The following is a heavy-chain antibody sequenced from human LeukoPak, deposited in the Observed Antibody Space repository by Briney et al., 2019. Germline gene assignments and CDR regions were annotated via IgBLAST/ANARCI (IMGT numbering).Heavy chain of an antibody. Sequence: GASVKVSCKASGYTFNGYYIHWVRQAPGQGLEWRGWINPNSGGTNYAQKFQGRVTMTRDTSISTAYMELSRLRSDDTAVFYCATSSGWKSNIDYWGQGTLVTVSS. V-gene: IGHV1-2*02. CDR3: ATSSGWKSNIDY. J-gene: IGHJ4*02. CDR2: INPNSGGT. CDR1: GYTFNGYY. D-gene: IGHD6-19*01.